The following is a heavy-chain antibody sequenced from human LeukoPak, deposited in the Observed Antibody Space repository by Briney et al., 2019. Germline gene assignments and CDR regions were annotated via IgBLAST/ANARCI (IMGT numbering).Heavy chain of an antibody. CDR3: TRLGIAPRDFDY. V-gene: IGHV3-72*01. D-gene: IGHD6-6*01. CDR1: GFTFSDHY. J-gene: IGHJ4*02. CDR2: SRDKGNRYTT. Sequence: GGSLRLSCAASGFTFSDHYIDWVRQAPGKGLEWVGRSRDKGNRYTTAYAASVRGRFTISRDDSKNSLYLQMNSLKIEDTAVYYCTRLGIAPRDFDYWGQGTLVTVSS.